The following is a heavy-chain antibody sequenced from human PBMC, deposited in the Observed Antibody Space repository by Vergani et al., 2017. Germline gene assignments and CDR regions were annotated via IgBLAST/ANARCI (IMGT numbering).Heavy chain of an antibody. D-gene: IGHD6-6*01. J-gene: IGHJ4*02. CDR3: ARDRRIAGRNEYYFDY. CDR1: GDSVSSNSAA. CDR2: TYYRSKWYY. V-gene: IGHV6-1*01. Sequence: QVQLQQSGPGLVKPSQTLSLTCAISGDSVSSNSAAWNWIRQSPSRGLEWLGRTYYRSKWYYDYAVSVKSRITINPDTSKNQFSLQLNSVTAADTAVYYCARDRRIAGRNEYYFDYWGQGTLVTVSS.